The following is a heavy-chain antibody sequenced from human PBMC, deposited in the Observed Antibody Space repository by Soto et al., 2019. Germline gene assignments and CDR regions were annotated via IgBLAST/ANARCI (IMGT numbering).Heavy chain of an antibody. CDR3: ARFVIAAHYYYYGMYF. CDR2: INPSGGST. V-gene: IGHV1-46*01. D-gene: IGHD6-13*01. Sequence: GASVKVSCKASGYTFTSYYMHWVRQAPGQGLEWMGIINPSGGSTSYAQKFQGRVTMTRDTSTSTVYMELSSLRSEDTAVYYCARFVIAAHYYYYGMYFWGQGSTVPGSS. J-gene: IGHJ6*02. CDR1: GYTFTSYY.